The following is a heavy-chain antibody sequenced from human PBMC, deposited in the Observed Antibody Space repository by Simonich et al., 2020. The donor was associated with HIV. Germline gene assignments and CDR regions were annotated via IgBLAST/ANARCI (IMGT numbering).Heavy chain of an antibody. CDR1: CGSFSGYY. CDR3: ARRGHYYDSFDL. Sequence: QVQLQQWGAGLLKPSETLSLTCGVYCGSFSGYYWSWIRQPPGKGLVWFGEINDSGSTNYNPSLKRRVTISVYPSKNQFSLKLSSGTAADTAGYYCARRGHYYDSFDLWGRGTLVTVSS. V-gene: IGHV4-34*02. J-gene: IGHJ2*01. D-gene: IGHD3-22*01. CDR2: INDSGST.